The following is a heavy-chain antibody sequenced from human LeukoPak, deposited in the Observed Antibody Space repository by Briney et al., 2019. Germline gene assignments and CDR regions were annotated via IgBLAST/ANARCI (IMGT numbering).Heavy chain of an antibody. CDR3: ARDVWFGAGRTFDY. Sequence: SQTLSLTCTVSGGSISSGSYYWSWIRQPAGKGLEWIGRIYTSGSTNYNPSLKSRVTISVDTSKNQFSLKLSSVTAADTAVYYCARDVWFGAGRTFDYWGQGTLVTVSS. CDR1: GGSISSGSYY. V-gene: IGHV4-61*02. J-gene: IGHJ4*02. D-gene: IGHD3-10*01. CDR2: IYTSGST.